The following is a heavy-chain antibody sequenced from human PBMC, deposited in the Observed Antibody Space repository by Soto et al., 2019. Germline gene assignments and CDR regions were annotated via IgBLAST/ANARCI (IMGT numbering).Heavy chain of an antibody. J-gene: IGHJ6*02. D-gene: IGHD3-22*01. CDR3: AKGVRAGVNYYDRPSDYYGMDG. Sequence: FLRLSCAASGFTFSTFVMTWVRQVPGEGLEWVSSITGSGKSAYYADSVKGRVTISRDNSKNTLYLQMNSLRAEDTAVYYCAKGVRAGVNYYDRPSDYYGMDGWGQGTTVTVSS. CDR2: ITGSGKSA. V-gene: IGHV3-23*01. CDR1: GFTFSTFV.